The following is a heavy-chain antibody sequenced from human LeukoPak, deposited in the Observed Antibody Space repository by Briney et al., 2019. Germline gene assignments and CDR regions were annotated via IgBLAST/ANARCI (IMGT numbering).Heavy chain of an antibody. CDR1: GGSISSYY. Sequence: SETLSPTCTVSGGSISSYYWSWIRQPPGKGLEWIGYIYYSGSTNYNPSLKSRVTISVDTSKNQFSLKLSSVTAADTAVYYCASAGDGATIDYWGQGTLVTVSS. V-gene: IGHV4-59*01. D-gene: IGHD5-12*01. J-gene: IGHJ4*02. CDR2: IYYSGST. CDR3: ASAGDGATIDY.